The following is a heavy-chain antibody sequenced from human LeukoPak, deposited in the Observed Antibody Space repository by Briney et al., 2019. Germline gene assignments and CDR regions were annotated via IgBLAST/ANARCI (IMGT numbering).Heavy chain of an antibody. J-gene: IGHJ1*01. V-gene: IGHV4-59*08. CDR2: IYYSGST. CDR3: ARHVGSGWEYFQH. Sequence: NPSETLSLTCTVSGGSISSYYWSWIRQPPGKGLEWIGYIYYSGSTNYNPSLKSRVTISVDTSKNQFSLKLSSVTAADTAVYYCARHVGSGWEYFQHWGQGTLVTVSS. CDR1: GGSISSYY. D-gene: IGHD6-19*01.